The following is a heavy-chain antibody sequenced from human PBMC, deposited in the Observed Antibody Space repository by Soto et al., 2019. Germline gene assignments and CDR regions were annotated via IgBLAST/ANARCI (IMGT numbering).Heavy chain of an antibody. CDR1: GGYVSSGSYY. CDR3: ARVSSSWGLVNYFDY. CDR2: IYYSGST. Sequence: QVQLQASGPGLVKPSETLSLTCTGSGGYVSSGSYYWSWIRQPPGKGLECIGYIYYSGSTNYNPSIKRLVTISVDTSKNQFSLKLSSVTAAATAVYYCARVSSSWGLVNYFDYWGQGTLVTVAS. V-gene: IGHV4-61*01. D-gene: IGHD6-13*01. J-gene: IGHJ4*02.